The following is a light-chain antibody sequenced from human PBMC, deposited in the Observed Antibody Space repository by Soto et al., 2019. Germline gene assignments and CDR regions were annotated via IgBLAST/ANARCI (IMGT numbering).Light chain of an antibody. Sequence: DIQMTQSPSTLSASVGDRVTITCRASQSISSWLAWYQRKPGKAPKLLIYKASSSQNGVPLRFSGSGSGTEFTLTISSLQPDDFATYYCQQYNSYPYTFGQGTKLEIK. CDR2: KAS. CDR3: QQYNSYPYT. J-gene: IGKJ2*01. CDR1: QSISSW. V-gene: IGKV1-5*03.